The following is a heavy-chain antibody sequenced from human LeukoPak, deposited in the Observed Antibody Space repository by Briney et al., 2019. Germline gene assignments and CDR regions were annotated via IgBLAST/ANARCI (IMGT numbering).Heavy chain of an antibody. CDR3: ARDPSNTSGWYIYFDY. CDR2: ISTCNGDT. CDR1: GYTFKRYG. J-gene: IGHJ4*02. D-gene: IGHD6-19*01. V-gene: IGHV1-18*01. Sequence: ASVTVSCKASGYTFKRYGISWVRQAPGQGLEWMGWISTCNGDTNYAQKFQGRVTMTTDTSTSTAYMELRSLRSDDTAVYYCARDPSNTSGWYIYFDYWGQGTLVTVSS.